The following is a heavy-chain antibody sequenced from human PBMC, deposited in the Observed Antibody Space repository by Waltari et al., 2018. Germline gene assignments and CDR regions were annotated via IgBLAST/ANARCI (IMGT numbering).Heavy chain of an antibody. CDR1: GFTFSSYS. CDR2: ISSSSSYI. J-gene: IGHJ4*02. CDR3: AREYYYDSSGYIDY. V-gene: IGHV3-21*01. D-gene: IGHD3-22*01. Sequence: EVQLVESGGGLVKPGGSLRLSCAASGFTFSSYSMNWVRQAPGKGRGWGSSISSSSSYIYYADSVKGRFTISRDNAKNSLYLQMNSLRAEDTAVYYCAREYYYDSSGYIDYWGQGTLVTVSS.